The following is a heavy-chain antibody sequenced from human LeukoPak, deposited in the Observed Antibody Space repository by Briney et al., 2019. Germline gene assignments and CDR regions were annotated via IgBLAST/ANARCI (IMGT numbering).Heavy chain of an antibody. CDR2: IIPILGIA. V-gene: IGHV1-69*02. Sequence: ASVKVSCKASGGTFSSYIISWVRQAPGQGLEWMGRIIPILGIANYAQKFQGRVTITADKSTSTAYMELSSLRSEDTAVYYCARASSMVTTRGRGYYYMDVWGKGTTVTVSS. J-gene: IGHJ6*03. D-gene: IGHD4-11*01. CDR3: ARASSMVTTRGRGYYYMDV. CDR1: GGTFSSYI.